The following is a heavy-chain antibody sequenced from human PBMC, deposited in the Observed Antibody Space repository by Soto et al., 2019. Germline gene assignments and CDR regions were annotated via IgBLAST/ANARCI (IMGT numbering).Heavy chain of an antibody. D-gene: IGHD4-4*01. J-gene: IGHJ6*02. CDR1: GGSISSGGYY. Sequence: SETLSLTCTVSGGSISSGGYYWSWIRQHSGKDMEWFGYLYYSGSTYYNPSLKSRVTISVDTSKNQFSLKLSSVTAADTAVYYCARDSYRNYEGGYYYCYGMDVWGQGTTVTVSS. V-gene: IGHV4-31*03. CDR3: ARDSYRNYEGGYYYCYGMDV. CDR2: LYYSGST.